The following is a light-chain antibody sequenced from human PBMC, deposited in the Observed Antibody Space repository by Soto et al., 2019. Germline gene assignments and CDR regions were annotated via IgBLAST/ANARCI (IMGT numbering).Light chain of an antibody. V-gene: IGKV3-15*01. CDR2: DAT. J-gene: IGKJ1*01. CDR3: QQDNIWPLLT. CDR1: RTVNSQ. Sequence: DIVLTQSPASVSLSPGGRATLSCRASRTVNSQLAWYPQKPGQAPRLLIYDATNRATDVPAMFSGGGSGTEFTLTITGLQSEDFAVYYCQQDNIWPLLTFRQGTKVDIK.